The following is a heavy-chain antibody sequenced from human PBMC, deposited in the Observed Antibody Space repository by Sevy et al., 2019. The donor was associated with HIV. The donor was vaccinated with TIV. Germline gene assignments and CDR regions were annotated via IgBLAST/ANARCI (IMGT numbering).Heavy chain of an antibody. D-gene: IGHD4-4*01. J-gene: IGHJ6*02. CDR1: GFTFSDYY. Sequence: GGSLRLSCAASGFTFSDYYMSWIRQAPGKGLEWVSYISSSGSTIYYADPVKARFTISRDNAKNSLYLQMNSLRAEDTAVYYCARDFTNDYSNYGPYYYYGMDVWGQGTTVTVSS. V-gene: IGHV3-11*01. CDR2: ISSSGSTI. CDR3: ARDFTNDYSNYGPYYYYGMDV.